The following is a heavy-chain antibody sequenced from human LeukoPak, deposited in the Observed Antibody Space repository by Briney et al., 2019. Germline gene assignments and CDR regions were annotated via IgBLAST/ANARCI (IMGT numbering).Heavy chain of an antibody. V-gene: IGHV4-34*01. Sequence: SETLSLTCAVYGDSQRRYYWTWIRQPPAKGLERLGEINPNGSPKYNPSLKSRANISLDQSKNQFSLRLTSVTAADTALYYCASVRHDPLEYYYYVDVWGKGTTGTVSS. CDR3: ASVRHDPLEYYYYVDV. CDR2: INPNGSP. J-gene: IGHJ6*03. D-gene: IGHD2/OR15-2a*01. CDR1: GDSQRRYY.